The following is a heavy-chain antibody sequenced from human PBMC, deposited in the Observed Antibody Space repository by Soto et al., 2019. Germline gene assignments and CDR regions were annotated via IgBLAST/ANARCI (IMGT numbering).Heavy chain of an antibody. Sequence: QAQMVQSGAEVKKPGSSVKVSCKASGGTFSTYGITWVRQAPGQGLEWVGGIIPILNTAQHAQKLQGRVTITVDEYTNIAYMEMISLRSEDTAVYYCERNRYYYDQNAYFPNLDYWGHGTLVTVSS. CDR2: IIPILNTA. V-gene: IGHV1-69*01. CDR1: GGTFSTYG. D-gene: IGHD3-22*01. CDR3: ERNRYYYDQNAYFPNLDY. J-gene: IGHJ4*01.